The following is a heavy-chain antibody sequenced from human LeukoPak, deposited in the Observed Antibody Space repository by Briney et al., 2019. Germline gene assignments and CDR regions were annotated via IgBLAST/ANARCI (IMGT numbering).Heavy chain of an antibody. CDR2: IYADGGT. V-gene: IGHV3-53*01. D-gene: IGHD6-19*01. J-gene: IGHJ4*02. CDR3: GRNLYRTGWKNYLDS. Sequence: GGSLRLSCAAPGFSVTTNYMTWVRQAPGKGLEWVSVIYADGGTYYADSVKGRFTMSRDSSRNTLYLQMNNLRVDDTAIYYCGRNLYRTGWKNYLDSWGQGTLVTVSS. CDR1: GFSVTTNY.